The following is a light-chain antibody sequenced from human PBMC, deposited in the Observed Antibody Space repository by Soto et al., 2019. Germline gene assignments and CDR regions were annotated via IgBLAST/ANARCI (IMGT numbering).Light chain of an antibody. CDR3: CSYAASYPVV. J-gene: IGLJ2*01. CDR2: DAS. CDR1: SSNVGGYNY. V-gene: IGLV2-11*01. Sequence: QSALTQPRSVSASPGQSVTLSCTGTSSNVGGYNYVSWYQQNPGKAPKLMIYDASKRPPGVPDRFSGSKSGNAASLTISGLQAEDEADYYCCSYAASYPVVFGGGTKLTVL.